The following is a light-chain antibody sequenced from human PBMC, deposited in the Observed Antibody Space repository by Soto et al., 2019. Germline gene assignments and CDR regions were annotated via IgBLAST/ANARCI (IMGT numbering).Light chain of an antibody. CDR2: DTS. CDR1: QTVSSK. CDR3: HQRQSWPRT. Sequence: EIVLTQSPATLSSSPGERATLSCRASQTVSSKLAWYQHKPGQAPRLLIYDTSNRATGIPARFSGSGSGTDFTLTISSLEPEDFALYYCHQRQSWPRTFGQGTKVDI. V-gene: IGKV3-11*01. J-gene: IGKJ1*01.